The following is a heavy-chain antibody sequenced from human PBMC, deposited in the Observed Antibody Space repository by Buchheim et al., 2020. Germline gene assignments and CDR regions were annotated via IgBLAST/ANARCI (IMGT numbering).Heavy chain of an antibody. J-gene: IGHJ6*03. V-gene: IGHV3-21*01. CDR1: GFTFSSYS. CDR3: AKDGLSAGRFLGVPYYYYYMDV. D-gene: IGHD3-3*01. Sequence: EVQLVESGGGLVKPGGSLRLSCAASGFTFSSYSMNWVRQAPGKGLEWVSSISISSSYIYYADSVKGRFTISRDNAKNSLYLQMNSLRAEDTAVYYCAKDGLSAGRFLGVPYYYYYMDVWGKGTT. CDR2: ISISSSYI.